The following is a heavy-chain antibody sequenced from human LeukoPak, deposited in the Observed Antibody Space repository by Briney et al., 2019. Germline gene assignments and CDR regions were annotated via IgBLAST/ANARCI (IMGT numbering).Heavy chain of an antibody. D-gene: IGHD1-26*01. CDR1: GFTFRSYA. Sequence: GGSLRLSCVASGFTFRSYAMSWVRQAPGKGLEWVSAISGSGDSTYYADSVKGQFTISRDNSKNTLYLQMNSLRAEDTAIYYCAKRGAEVGTTVAPGDYWGQGTLVTVSS. J-gene: IGHJ4*02. CDR3: AKRGAEVGTTVAPGDY. V-gene: IGHV3-23*01. CDR2: ISGSGDST.